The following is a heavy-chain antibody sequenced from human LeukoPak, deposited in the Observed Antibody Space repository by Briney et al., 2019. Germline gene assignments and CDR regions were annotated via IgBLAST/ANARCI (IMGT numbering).Heavy chain of an antibody. CDR3: ARAYYDILIGYYYYGMDV. V-gene: IGHV3-74*01. J-gene: IGHJ6*04. CDR1: GFTFSSYW. Sequence: GSLRLPCAASGFTFSSYWMHWVRQAPGKGLVWVSRINSDGSSTSYADSVKGRFTISRDNAKNTLYLQMNSLRAEDTAVYYCARAYYDILIGYYYYGMDVWGKGTTVTVSS. D-gene: IGHD3-9*01. CDR2: INSDGSST.